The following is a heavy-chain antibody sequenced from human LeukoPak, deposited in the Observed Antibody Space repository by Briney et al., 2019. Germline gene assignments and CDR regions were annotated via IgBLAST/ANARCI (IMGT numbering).Heavy chain of an antibody. V-gene: IGHV4-39*07. CDR3: ARDQLPYYYGSGRPRGHFDY. D-gene: IGHD3-10*01. CDR2: IYYSGST. Sequence: SETLSLTCTVSGGSISSSSYYWGWIRQPPGKGLEWIGSIYYSGSTYYNPSLKSRVTISVDTSKNQFSLKLSSVTAADTAVYYCARDQLPYYYGSGRPRGHFDYWGQGTLVTVSS. CDR1: GGSISSSSYY. J-gene: IGHJ4*02.